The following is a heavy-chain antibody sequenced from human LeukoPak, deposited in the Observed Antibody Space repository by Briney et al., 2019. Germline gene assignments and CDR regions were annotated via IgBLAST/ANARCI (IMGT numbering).Heavy chain of an antibody. J-gene: IGHJ5*02. Sequence: ASVKVSCKASGYTFTGYYMHWVRQAPGQGLEWKGWINPNSGGTNYAQKFQGRVTMTRDTSISTAYVELRSLRSDDTAVYYCARDERRWFGELSYNWFDPWGQGTLVTVSS. V-gene: IGHV1-2*02. D-gene: IGHD3-10*01. CDR1: GYTFTGYY. CDR2: INPNSGGT. CDR3: ARDERRWFGELSYNWFDP.